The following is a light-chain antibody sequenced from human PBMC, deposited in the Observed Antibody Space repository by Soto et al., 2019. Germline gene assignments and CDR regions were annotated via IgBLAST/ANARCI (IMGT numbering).Light chain of an antibody. CDR2: GAS. V-gene: IGKV3-20*01. J-gene: IGKJ1*01. Sequence: EIVLTQSPGTLSLSPGERATLSCRASQSVSSSYLAWYQQKPGQAPRLLIYGASSRATGIPDRFSGSGSETDFTFTISRLEPEDFAVYYCQQFCSSPRVTFGQGTQVEIK. CDR1: QSVSSSY. CDR3: QQFCSSPRVT.